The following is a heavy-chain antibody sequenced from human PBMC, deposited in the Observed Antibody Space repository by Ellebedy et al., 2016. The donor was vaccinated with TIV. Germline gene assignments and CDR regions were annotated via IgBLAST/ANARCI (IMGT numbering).Heavy chain of an antibody. Sequence: GESLKISCATSGFIFSSYSMNWVRQAPGKGLEWVSYIHKSGSNIYYSDSVKGRFTISRDIAKNSLSLQMNSLREEDTAVYYCARDEGTAGGMDIWGQGTTVTVSS. CDR3: ARDEGTAGGMDI. CDR2: IHKSGSNI. D-gene: IGHD6-13*01. CDR1: GFIFSSYS. V-gene: IGHV3-48*02. J-gene: IGHJ6*02.